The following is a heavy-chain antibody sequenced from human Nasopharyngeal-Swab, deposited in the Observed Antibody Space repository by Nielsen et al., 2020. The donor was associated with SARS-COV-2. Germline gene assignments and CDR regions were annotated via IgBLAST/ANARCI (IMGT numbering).Heavy chain of an antibody. V-gene: IGHV4-59*13. CDR3: ARRDYDFWSGFNGYYYGMDV. CDR2: IYYSGST. J-gene: IGHJ6*02. D-gene: IGHD3-3*01. CDR1: GGSISSYY. Sequence: SETLSLTCTVSGGSISSYYWSWIRQPPGKGLEWIGYIYYSGSTKYNPSLKSRVTISVDTSKNQFSLKLSSVTAADTAVYYCARRDYDFWSGFNGYYYGMDVWGQGTTVTVSS.